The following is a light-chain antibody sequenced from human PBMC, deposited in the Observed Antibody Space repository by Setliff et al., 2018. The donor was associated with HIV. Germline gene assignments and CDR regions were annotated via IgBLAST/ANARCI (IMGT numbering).Light chain of an antibody. J-gene: IGLJ1*01. CDR2: EVR. CDR1: SSDVGGYSY. CDR3: SSYASTNTLP. Sequence: ALTQPASVSGSPGQSITISCTGTSSDVGGYSYVSWYQQHPGKAPKLIIFEVRNRPSGVSNRFSGSKSGNTASLTISGLQAEDEADYYCSSYASTNTLPFGTGTKVTV. V-gene: IGLV2-14*01.